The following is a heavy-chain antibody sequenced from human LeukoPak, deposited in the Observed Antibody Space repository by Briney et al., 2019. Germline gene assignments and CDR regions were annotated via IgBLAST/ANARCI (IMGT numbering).Heavy chain of an antibody. CDR2: MKHDGSDK. Sequence: GGSLRLSCAGSGFTFSDYYMIWARQSPGKGLEWLANMKHDGSDKSYVDSVKGRLTISRDNAKTSFYLQMNSLRAEDTAVYYCAACAVYSHTRYYCGYWGQGTLVTVSS. CDR1: GFTFSDYY. D-gene: IGHD4-11*01. J-gene: IGHJ4*02. V-gene: IGHV3-7*01. CDR3: AACAVYSHTRYYCGY.